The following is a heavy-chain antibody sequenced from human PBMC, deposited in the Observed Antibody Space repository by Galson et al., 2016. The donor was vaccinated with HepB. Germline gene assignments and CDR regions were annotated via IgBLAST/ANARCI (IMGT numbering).Heavy chain of an antibody. J-gene: IGHJ3*01. CDR3: ARDKSLGDLSAFDL. D-gene: IGHD3-16*01. V-gene: IGHV3-66*01. CDR2: IHRGGGT. CDR1: GFTVSASS. Sequence: SLRLSCAASGFTVSASSMTWVRQAPGKGLEWVSTIHRGGGTYYTYPVKGRFTIARDNSKDTLYLQMNSLTTDDTALYYCARDKSLGDLSAFDLWGQGTMVAVSS.